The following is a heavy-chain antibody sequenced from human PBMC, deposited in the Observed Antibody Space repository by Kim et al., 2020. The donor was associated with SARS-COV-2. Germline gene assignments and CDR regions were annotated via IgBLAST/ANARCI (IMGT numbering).Heavy chain of an antibody. Sequence: ASVKVSCKASGYTFTSYGISWVRQAPGQGLEWMGWISAYNGNTNYAQKLQGRVTMTTDTSTSTAYMELRNLRSDDTAVYYCARGSHYDFWSGYYGAFDIWGQGTMVTVSS. CDR3: ARGSHYDFWSGYYGAFDI. J-gene: IGHJ3*02. CDR1: GYTFTSYG. V-gene: IGHV1-18*04. CDR2: ISAYNGNT. D-gene: IGHD3-3*01.